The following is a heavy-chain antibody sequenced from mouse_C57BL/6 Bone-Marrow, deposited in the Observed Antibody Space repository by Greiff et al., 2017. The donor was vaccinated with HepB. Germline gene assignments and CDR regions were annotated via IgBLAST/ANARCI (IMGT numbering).Heavy chain of an antibody. V-gene: IGHV14-1*01. D-gene: IGHD1-1*01. J-gene: IGHJ4*01. Sequence: VQLQQSGAELVRPGASVKLSCTASGFNIKDYYMHWVKQRPEQGLEWIGRIDPEDGDTEYAPKFQGKATMTADTSSNTAYLQLSSLTSEDTAVYYCTAFITTVVARDYAMDYWGQGTSVTVSS. CDR1: GFNIKDYY. CDR2: IDPEDGDT. CDR3: TAFITTVVARDYAMDY.